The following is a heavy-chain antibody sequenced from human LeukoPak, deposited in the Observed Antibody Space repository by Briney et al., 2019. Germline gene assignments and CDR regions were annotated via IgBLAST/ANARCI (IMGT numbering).Heavy chain of an antibody. CDR1: GGPFSGYY. D-gene: IGHD6-19*01. J-gene: IGHJ4*02. CDR3: AKAVSGRFDY. V-gene: IGHV4-34*01. CDR2: INHSGST. Sequence: SETLSLTCAVYGGPFSGYYWSWIRQPSGKGLEWIGEINHSGSTNYNPSLKSRVTISVDTSKNQFSLKLSSVTAADTAIYYCAKAVSGRFDYWGQGTLVTVSS.